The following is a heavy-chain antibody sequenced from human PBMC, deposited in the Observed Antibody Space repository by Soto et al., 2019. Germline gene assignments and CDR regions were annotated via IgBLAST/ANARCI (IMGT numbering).Heavy chain of an antibody. J-gene: IGHJ6*02. Sequence: GGSLRLSCSASGFSFDDFGMHWVRQAPGKGLEWVAGINWKRGTIGYADSVRGRFTISRDNLKNSLFLHMISLRTEDTALYFFVKERGLHYSDASDTGNSYYYGMDVGGQGTTFPVS. V-gene: IGHV3-9*01. CDR1: GFSFDDFG. CDR2: INWKRGTI. D-gene: IGHD3-22*01. CDR3: VKERGLHYSDASDTGNSYYYGMDV.